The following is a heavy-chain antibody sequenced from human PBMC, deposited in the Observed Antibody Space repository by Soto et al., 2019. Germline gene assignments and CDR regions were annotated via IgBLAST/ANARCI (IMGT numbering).Heavy chain of an antibody. V-gene: IGHV1-69*06. CDR3: ARDLGGCSAGSCRYNWLDS. Sequence: QVQLVQSGAEVKKPGSSVKVSCKASGDTFTKYAISWVRQAPGQGLEWMGGIIHFYGTAHYAEKFQDRVTIIADTSTSTADMELSSLRPEDTAVYYCARDLGGCSAGSCRYNWLDSWGQGTLVTVSS. J-gene: IGHJ5*01. CDR1: GDTFTKYA. CDR2: IIHFYGTA. D-gene: IGHD2-15*01.